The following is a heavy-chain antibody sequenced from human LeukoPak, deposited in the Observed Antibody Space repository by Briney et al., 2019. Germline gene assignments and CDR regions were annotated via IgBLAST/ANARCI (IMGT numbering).Heavy chain of an antibody. D-gene: IGHD6-13*01. CDR3: ARAVSASAGGRAYYYMDV. V-gene: IGHV3-20*04. CDR2: INWNGGST. J-gene: IGHJ6*03. Sequence: GGSLRLSCAASGFTFSSYEMNWVRQAPGKGLEWVSGINWNGGSTGYADSVKGRFTISRDDAKNSPYLQMNSLRAEDTALYYCARAVSASAGGRAYYYMDVWGKGTTVTVSS. CDR1: GFTFSSYE.